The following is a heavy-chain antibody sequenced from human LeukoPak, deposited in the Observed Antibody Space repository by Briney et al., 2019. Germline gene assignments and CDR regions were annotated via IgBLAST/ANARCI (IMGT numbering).Heavy chain of an antibody. J-gene: IGHJ4*02. D-gene: IGHD1-14*01. CDR3: ATGITSEWDFDY. CDR2: IYSGGST. CDR1: GFTVSSNY. V-gene: IGHV3-53*01. Sequence: AGGSLRLSCAASGFTVSSNYMSWVRQAPGKGLEWVSVIYSGGSTYYADSVKGRFTISRDNSKNTLYLQMNSLRAEDTAVYYCATGITSEWDFDYWGQGTLVTVSS.